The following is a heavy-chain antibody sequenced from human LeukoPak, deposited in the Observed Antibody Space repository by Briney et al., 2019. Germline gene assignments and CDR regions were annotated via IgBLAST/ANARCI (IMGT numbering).Heavy chain of an antibody. V-gene: IGHV1-2*06. CDR1: GYTFTNYH. J-gene: IGHJ3*01. CDR2: VKPKSGDS. D-gene: IGHD2-8*01. CDR3: ARDRGVPGPGNALDV. Sequence: ASVRVSCKASGYTFTNYHMHWVRQAPGQGLEWLGLVKPKSGDSDFVQKFRGRVTVTTDVSTTTIHMELSNLRSDDTAVYYCARDRGVPGPGNALDVWGQGTMVTVSS.